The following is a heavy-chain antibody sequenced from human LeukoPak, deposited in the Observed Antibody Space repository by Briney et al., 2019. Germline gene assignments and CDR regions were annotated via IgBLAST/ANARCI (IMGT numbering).Heavy chain of an antibody. D-gene: IGHD3-10*01. Sequence: QTGGSLRLSCAASVFTFSSHGMSWVRQATGKGLEWVTTSSGSGDNTYYTDSVKGRFTISRDNSKNTLYLQMNSLRAEDTAVYYCARVTYGSGTYGAFDYWGQGTLVTVSS. CDR1: VFTFSSHG. J-gene: IGHJ4*02. V-gene: IGHV3-23*01. CDR3: ARVTYGSGTYGAFDY. CDR2: SSGSGDNT.